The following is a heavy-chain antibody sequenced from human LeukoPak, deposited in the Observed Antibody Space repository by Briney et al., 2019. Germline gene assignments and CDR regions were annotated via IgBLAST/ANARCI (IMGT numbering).Heavy chain of an antibody. V-gene: IGHV4-61*02. D-gene: IGHD6-19*01. CDR3: ARGIPVAGLFDY. CDR2: IYSSGNT. Sequence: SETLSLTCTVSGGSISSGSHYWSWIRQPPGEGLEWIGRIYSSGNTNYNPSLKSRVTISVDTSKNQFSLKLSSVTAADTAIYYCARGIPVAGLFDYWGQGALVAVSS. CDR1: GGSISSGSHY. J-gene: IGHJ4*02.